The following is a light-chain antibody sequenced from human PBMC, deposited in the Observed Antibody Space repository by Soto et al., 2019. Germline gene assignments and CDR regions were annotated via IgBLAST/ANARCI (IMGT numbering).Light chain of an antibody. CDR1: QSLLDSADGITY. J-gene: IGKJ4*01. CDR3: MQRIRFPLT. Sequence: DFVMTQSPVSLSVTPGEPASISCRSSQSLLDSADGITYLDWFLQKQGQSPQLLIYTVFYRASGVPDRFSGSGSGTDFTLKISRVEAEEVGVYYCMQRIRFPLTFGGGTKVEIK. CDR2: TVF. V-gene: IGKV2-40*01.